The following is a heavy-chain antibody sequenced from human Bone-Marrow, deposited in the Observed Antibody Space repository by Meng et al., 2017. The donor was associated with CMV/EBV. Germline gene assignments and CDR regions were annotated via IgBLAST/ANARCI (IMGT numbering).Heavy chain of an antibody. D-gene: IGHD2-2*01. V-gene: IGHV1-24*01. J-gene: IGHJ4*02. CDR1: GYSLNEFS. CDR3: ATVGEYPYYFDY. Sequence: QLGHAGAERKMPRAPVKLPCKVSGYSLNEFSMHWVRQAPGKGLELMGGIDPDDGETIYAQKFQGRVTMTEDTSTDTAYMELSSLRSDDTAVYYCATVGEYPYYFDYWGQGTLVTVSS. CDR2: IDPDDGET.